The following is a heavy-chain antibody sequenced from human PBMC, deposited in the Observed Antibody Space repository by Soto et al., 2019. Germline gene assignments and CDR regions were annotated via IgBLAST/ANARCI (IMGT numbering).Heavy chain of an antibody. D-gene: IGHD3-10*01. CDR2: IHHSGST. J-gene: IGHJ6*02. CDR1: GGSITSHY. Sequence: PSETLSLTCSVSGGSITSHYCSWFRQPPGKGLEWIGYIHHSGSTSYNPSLKSRVTMSVDTSKNQFSLKVNSVTAADTALYYCARRPGSYYWAPGMDVWGQGTTVTVSS. V-gene: IGHV4-59*08. CDR3: ARRPGSYYWAPGMDV.